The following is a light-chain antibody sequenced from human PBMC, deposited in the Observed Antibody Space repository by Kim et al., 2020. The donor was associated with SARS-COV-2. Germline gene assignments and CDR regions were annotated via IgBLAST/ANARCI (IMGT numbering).Light chain of an antibody. CDR3: QQYSTSLMFT. J-gene: IGKJ2*01. CDR2: GAS. V-gene: IGKV3-20*01. CDR1: QSVSSSY. Sequence: SPGERAPLSCRASQSVSSSYLAWYQQKPGQAPRLLIYGASSRATGIPDRFSGSGSGTDFTLTISRLEPEDFAVYYCQQYSTSLMFTFGQGTKLEI.